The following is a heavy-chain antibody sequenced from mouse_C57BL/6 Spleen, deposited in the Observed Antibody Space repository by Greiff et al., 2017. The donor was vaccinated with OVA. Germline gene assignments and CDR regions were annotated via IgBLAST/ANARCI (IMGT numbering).Heavy chain of an antibody. J-gene: IGHJ4*01. CDR3: ARTDLYYAMDY. CDR1: GFTFSDYY. CDR2: ISNGGGST. V-gene: IGHV5-12*01. Sequence: DVHLVESGGGLVQPGGSLKLSCAASGFTFSDYYMYWVRQTPEKRLEWVAYISNGGGSTYYPDTVKGRFTISRDNAKNTLYLQMSRLKSEDTAMYYCARTDLYYAMDYWGQGTSVTVSS.